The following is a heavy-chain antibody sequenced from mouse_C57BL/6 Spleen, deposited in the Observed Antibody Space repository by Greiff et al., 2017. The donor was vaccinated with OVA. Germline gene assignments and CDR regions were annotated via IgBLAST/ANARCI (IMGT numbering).Heavy chain of an antibody. CDR2: INPSNGGS. J-gene: IGHJ3*01. D-gene: IGHD2-3*01. V-gene: IGHV1-53*01. CDR1: GYTFTSYW. CDR3: ARKADGYPAWFAY. Sequence: QVQLQQPGTDLVKPGASVKLSCKASGYTFTSYWMHWVKQRPGQGLEWIGNINPSNGGSNYNEKFKSKATLTVDKSSSTAYMQLSSLTSEDSAVYYCARKADGYPAWFAYWGQGTLVTVSA.